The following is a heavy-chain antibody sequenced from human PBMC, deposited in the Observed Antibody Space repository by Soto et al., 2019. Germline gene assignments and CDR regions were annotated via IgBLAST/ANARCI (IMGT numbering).Heavy chain of an antibody. Sequence: QVQLVQSGAEVKKPGSSVKVSCKASGGTFSSYTISWVRQAPGQGLEWMGRIIPILGIANYAQKFQGRVTITADKSTSTAYMEVSSLRSEDTAVYYCARGGDYGDYGDWFDPWGQGTLVTVSS. D-gene: IGHD4-17*01. J-gene: IGHJ5*02. CDR3: ARGGDYGDYGDWFDP. CDR2: IIPILGIA. V-gene: IGHV1-69*02. CDR1: GGTFSSYT.